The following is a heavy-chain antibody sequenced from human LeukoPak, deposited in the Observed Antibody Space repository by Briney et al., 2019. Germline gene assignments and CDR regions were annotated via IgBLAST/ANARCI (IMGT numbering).Heavy chain of an antibody. CDR2: IYHSGST. CDR3: ARDRPKGYDVGRFDP. J-gene: IGHJ5*02. Sequence: SQTLSLTCAVSGGSISSGGYSWSWIRQPPGKGLEWIGYIYHSGSTYYNPSLKSRVTISVDRSKNQFSLKLSSVTAADTAVYYCARDRPKGYDVGRFDPWGQGTLVTVSS. CDR1: GGSISSGGYS. D-gene: IGHD3-10*02. V-gene: IGHV4-30-2*01.